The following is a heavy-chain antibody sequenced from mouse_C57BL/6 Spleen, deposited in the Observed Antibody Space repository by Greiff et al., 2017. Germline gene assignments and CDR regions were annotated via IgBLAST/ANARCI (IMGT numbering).Heavy chain of an antibody. CDR3: ARKTTTVVASYYFDY. J-gene: IGHJ2*01. D-gene: IGHD1-1*01. Sequence: QVQLQQSGAELMKPGASVKLSCKATGYTFTGYWLEWVKQRPGHGLEWIGEILPGSGSTNHNEKFKGKATFTADTSSNTAYMQLSSLTTEDSAIYYCARKTTTVVASYYFDYWGQGTTLTVSS. CDR1: GYTFTGYW. V-gene: IGHV1-9*01. CDR2: ILPGSGST.